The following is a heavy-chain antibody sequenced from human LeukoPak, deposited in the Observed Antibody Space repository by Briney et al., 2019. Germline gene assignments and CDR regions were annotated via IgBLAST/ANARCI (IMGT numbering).Heavy chain of an antibody. CDR1: GGTFSTFG. J-gene: IGHJ2*01. D-gene: IGHD4-23*01. CDR2: IIPIFGPA. V-gene: IGHV1-69*01. CDR3: ARATGNSDHSPRAPIHWYFDL. Sequence: ASVKVSCKASGGTFSTFGLSWVRQAPGQGLEWMGGIIPIFGPANYAQKFQGRVTITADESTSTAYMELSSLRSEDTAVYFCARATGNSDHSPRAPIHWYFDLWGRGTLVTVSS.